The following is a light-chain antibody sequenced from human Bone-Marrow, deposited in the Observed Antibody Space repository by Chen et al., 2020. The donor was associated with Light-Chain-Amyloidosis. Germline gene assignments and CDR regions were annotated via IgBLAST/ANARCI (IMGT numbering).Light chain of an antibody. V-gene: IGKV3-20*01. CDR2: GSS. J-gene: IGKJ4*01. CDR3: QQYGTSPLT. Sequence: EIVLTQSPGTLSLSPGEGANLSCRASQTISSNYLTWYQQKFGQAPRLLIYGSSSRATGIPDRFTGSGSGTDFTLPINRLEPEDFAMYDCQQYGTSPLTFGGVTKVEI. CDR1: QTISSNY.